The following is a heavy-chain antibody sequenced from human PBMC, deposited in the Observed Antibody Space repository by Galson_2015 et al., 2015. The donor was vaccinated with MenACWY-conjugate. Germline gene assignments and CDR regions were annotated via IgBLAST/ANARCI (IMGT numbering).Heavy chain of an antibody. V-gene: IGHV1-18*01. D-gene: IGHD3-22*01. CDR3: ARAILLGLHYYDSSGYSWYFDL. J-gene: IGHJ2*01. CDR2: ISAYNGNT. Sequence: SVKVCCKASGYTFTSYGISWVRQAPGQGLEWMGWISAYNGNTNYAQKLQGRVTMTTDTSTSTAYMELRRLRSDDTAVYYCARAILLGLHYYDSSGYSWYFDLWGRGTLVTVSS. CDR1: GYTFTSYG.